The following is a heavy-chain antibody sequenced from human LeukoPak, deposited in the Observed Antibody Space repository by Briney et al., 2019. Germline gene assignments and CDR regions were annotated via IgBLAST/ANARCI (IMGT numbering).Heavy chain of an antibody. Sequence: SETLSLTCAVYGGSFSGYYWSWIRQPPGKGLEWIGEINHSGSTNYNPSLKSRVTISVDTSKNQFSLKLSSVTAADTAVYYCARGPGYGSVYYYYGMDVWGQGTTVTVSS. CDR2: INHSGST. CDR3: ARGPGYGSVYYYYGMDV. J-gene: IGHJ6*02. D-gene: IGHD3-10*01. CDR1: GGSFSGYY. V-gene: IGHV4-34*01.